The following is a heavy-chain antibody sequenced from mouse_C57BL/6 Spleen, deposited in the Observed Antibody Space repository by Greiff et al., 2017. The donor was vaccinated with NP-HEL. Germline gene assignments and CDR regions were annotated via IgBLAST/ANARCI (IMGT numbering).Heavy chain of an antibody. J-gene: IGHJ1*03. V-gene: IGHV1-82*01. CDR3: ARSNGSRNWYFDV. Sequence: QVQLQQSGPELVKPGASVKISCKASGYAFSSSWMNWVKQRPGKGLEWIGRIYPGDGDTNYNGKFKGKATLTADKSSSTAYMQLSSLTSEDSAVYFCARSNGSRNWYFDVWGTGTTVTVSS. CDR1: GYAFSSSW. D-gene: IGHD1-1*01. CDR2: IYPGDGDT.